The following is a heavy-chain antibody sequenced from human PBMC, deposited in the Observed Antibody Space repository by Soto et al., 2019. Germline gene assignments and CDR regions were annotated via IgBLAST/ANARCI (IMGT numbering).Heavy chain of an antibody. Sequence: ASVKVSCKTSGYSFTSYFIHGGRQAPGQGLEWMGIINPSGGSTNYAQKLQGRVSMTRDRSTSTVHMEPSSLRSDDTAMYYCAREYGNYDSSGYYAYWGQGTLVTVSS. CDR1: GYSFTSYF. V-gene: IGHV1-46*01. CDR2: INPSGGST. D-gene: IGHD3-22*01. CDR3: AREYGNYDSSGYYAY. J-gene: IGHJ4*02.